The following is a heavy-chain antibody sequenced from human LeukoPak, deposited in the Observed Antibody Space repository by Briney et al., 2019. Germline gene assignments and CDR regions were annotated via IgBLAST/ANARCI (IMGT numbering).Heavy chain of an antibody. V-gene: IGHV3-11*01. Sequence: PGGSLRPSCAASGLTFSDHYMIWLRQAPGKGLEAISYISHNGETKYYADSVKGRLSISRDNAKSSLYLQMNSLRVEDTAVYYCARDRHGYFDYWGQGTLVTVSS. CDR2: ISHNGETK. D-gene: IGHD6-13*01. CDR3: ARDRHGYFDY. J-gene: IGHJ4*02. CDR1: GLTFSDHY.